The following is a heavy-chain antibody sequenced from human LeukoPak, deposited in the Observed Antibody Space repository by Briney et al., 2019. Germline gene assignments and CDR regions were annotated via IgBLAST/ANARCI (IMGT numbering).Heavy chain of an antibody. J-gene: IGHJ4*02. D-gene: IGHD3-10*01. Sequence: PGTSLRLSCAASGFSFTSYGMHWVRQAPGKGLEWVALITYDGYYKYYSDSVKGRFTISSDTSKNTLYVQMNSLRAEDTAVYYCARDLSPVVRALPMGYWGQGTLVTV. V-gene: IGHV3-30*03. CDR1: GFSFTSYG. CDR2: ITYDGYYK. CDR3: ARDLSPVVRALPMGY.